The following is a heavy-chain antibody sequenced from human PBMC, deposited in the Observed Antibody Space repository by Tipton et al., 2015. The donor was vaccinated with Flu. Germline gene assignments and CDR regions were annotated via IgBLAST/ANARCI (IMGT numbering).Heavy chain of an antibody. J-gene: IGHJ4*02. CDR3: AVLDVGH. D-gene: IGHD3-16*01. V-gene: IGHV3-30*03. Sequence: SLRLSCAASGLTFSNFGIHWVRQAPGKGLEWVAFISLDGGNKYFEDSVKGRITISRDNSKNTVSLQMNSLRVEDTGVYYCAVLDVGHWGQGTLVTVSS. CDR2: ISLDGGNK. CDR1: GLTFSNFG.